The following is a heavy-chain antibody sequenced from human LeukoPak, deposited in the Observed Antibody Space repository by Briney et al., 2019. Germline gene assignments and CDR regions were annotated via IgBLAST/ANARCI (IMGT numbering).Heavy chain of an antibody. Sequence: GGSLRLSCAASGFTFSSSELSWVRQAPGKGLEWVSAIAVGGGTTYADSVVGRFIISRDNSKNTLYLQMSSLGAEDTAIYYCAKTIPCWYFDLWGRGTLVTVSS. V-gene: IGHV3-23*01. D-gene: IGHD5-24*01. J-gene: IGHJ2*01. CDR1: GFTFSSSE. CDR3: AKTIPCWYFDL. CDR2: IAVGGGTT.